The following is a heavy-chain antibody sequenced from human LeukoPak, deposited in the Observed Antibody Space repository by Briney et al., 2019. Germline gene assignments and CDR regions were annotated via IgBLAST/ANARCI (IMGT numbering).Heavy chain of an antibody. D-gene: IGHD6-19*01. Sequence: GRSLRLSCAASGFTFDDYAMHWVRQGPGKGLEWVSGINWNSGSTGYAESVRGRFTITRDNAKNSLYLQMNSLRAEDMALYYCAKDMNRFQPVQIAVAVPGGFDIWGQGTMVTVSS. J-gene: IGHJ3*02. CDR2: INWNSGST. CDR3: AKDMNRFQPVQIAVAVPGGFDI. V-gene: IGHV3-9*03. CDR1: GFTFDDYA.